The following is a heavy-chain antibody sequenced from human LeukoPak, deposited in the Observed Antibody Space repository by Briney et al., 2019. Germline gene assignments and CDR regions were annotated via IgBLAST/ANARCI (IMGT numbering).Heavy chain of an antibody. CDR1: GSRLTTYW. CDR3: ARKNSGYDLADY. CDR2: IYPGDSDT. Sequence: GESLKISCKGPGSRLTTYWIGWFRPMPGKALEWMGLIYPGDSDTRYSPSFQGQVTFSADKSISTAYLQWSSLKASDTAMYYCARKNSGYDLADYWGQGTLVTVSS. V-gene: IGHV5-51*01. D-gene: IGHD5-12*01. J-gene: IGHJ4*02.